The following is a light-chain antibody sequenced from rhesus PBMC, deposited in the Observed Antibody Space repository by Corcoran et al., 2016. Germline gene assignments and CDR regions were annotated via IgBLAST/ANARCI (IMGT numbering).Light chain of an antibody. CDR3: MQALEFPYS. CDR2: EVS. V-gene: IGKV2-104*02. J-gene: IGKJ2*01. Sequence: DIVMTQTPLSLPVSPGEPASISCRSSQSLLDSEDGNPYLDWYLQKQGQSPQLLIYEVSKRASGVPDRVSGRGADTDFTLNISRVEAEDVGIYYCMQALEFPYSFGQGTKVEIK. CDR1: QSLLDSEDGNPY.